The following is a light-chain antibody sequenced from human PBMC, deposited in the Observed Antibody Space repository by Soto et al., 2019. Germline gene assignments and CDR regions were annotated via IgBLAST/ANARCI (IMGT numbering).Light chain of an antibody. CDR2: GAS. CDR3: RQYSNWLWT. V-gene: IGKV3-15*01. J-gene: IGKJ1*01. Sequence: EIVMTQSPATLSVSPGEGATLSCRASQSVNSNLAWYQQKPGQAPRLLVFGASTRAPGIPSGCSGSGSGTECTLTISSLQQEDFAVYYCRQYSNWLWTFGQGTKVEIK. CDR1: QSVNSN.